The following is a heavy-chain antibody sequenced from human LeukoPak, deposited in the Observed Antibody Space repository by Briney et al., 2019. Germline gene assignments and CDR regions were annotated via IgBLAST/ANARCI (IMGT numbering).Heavy chain of an antibody. CDR1: GGSISSGIYY. Sequence: SDTLSLTCTVSGGSISSGIYYWGWIRQPPGKGLEWIRSIYYSGNTYYNPSLKSRVTISVDTSKNQLSLKLNSVTAADTAVYYCARHVRQQLPPKAFDYWGQGTLVTVSS. V-gene: IGHV4-39*01. J-gene: IGHJ4*02. D-gene: IGHD6-13*01. CDR2: IYYSGNT. CDR3: ARHVRQQLPPKAFDY.